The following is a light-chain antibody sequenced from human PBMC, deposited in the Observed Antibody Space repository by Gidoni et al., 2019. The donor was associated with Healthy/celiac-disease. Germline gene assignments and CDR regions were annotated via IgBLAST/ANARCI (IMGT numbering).Light chain of an antibody. CDR2: QDS. V-gene: IGLV3-1*01. CDR1: KLGDKY. CDR3: QAWDSSIVV. J-gene: IGLJ2*01. Sequence: SYERTQPPSVSVSPGQTASITCSGDKLGDKYACWYQQKPGQSPVLVIYQDSKRPSGIPERFSGSNSGNTATLTISGTQAMDEADYYCQAWDSSIVVFGGGTKLTVL.